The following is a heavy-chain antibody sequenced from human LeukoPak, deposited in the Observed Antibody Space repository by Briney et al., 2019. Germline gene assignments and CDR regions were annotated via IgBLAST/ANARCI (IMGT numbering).Heavy chain of an antibody. CDR1: GFTFSSYE. Sequence: GGSLRLSCAASGFTFSSYEMNWVRQAPGKGLEWVSYISSSGSTIYYADSVKGRFTISRDNAKNSLYLQMNSLRAEDTAVYYCAGPYSGSYSWGQGTLVTVSS. CDR3: AGPYSGSYS. V-gene: IGHV3-48*03. J-gene: IGHJ4*02. CDR2: ISSSGSTI. D-gene: IGHD1-26*01.